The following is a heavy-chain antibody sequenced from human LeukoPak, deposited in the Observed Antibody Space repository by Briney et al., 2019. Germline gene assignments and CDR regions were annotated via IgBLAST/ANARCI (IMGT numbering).Heavy chain of an antibody. CDR1: GGTFSSYA. J-gene: IGHJ4*02. CDR3: ARDNGSGSYYNYYFDY. Sequence: SVKVSCKASGGTFSSYAISWVRQAPGQGLEWMGGIIPIFGTANYAQKFQGRVTITADESTSTAYMELSSQRSEDTAVHYCARDNGSGSYYNYYFDYWGQGTLVTVSS. D-gene: IGHD3-10*01. V-gene: IGHV1-69*13. CDR2: IIPIFGTA.